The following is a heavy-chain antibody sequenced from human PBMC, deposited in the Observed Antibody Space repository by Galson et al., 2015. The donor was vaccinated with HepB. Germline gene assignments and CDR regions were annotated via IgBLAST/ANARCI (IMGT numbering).Heavy chain of an antibody. Sequence: SLRLSCAASGLSFSSKTMNWVRKVPGKGLQWVAYISTTGTNIHYAESVKGRFTVSRDNSKRTLYLQMNSLRVEDTAIYYCATERRHNTGWFALDSWGQGALVTVSS. D-gene: IGHD6-19*01. V-gene: IGHV3-48*01. CDR1: GLSFSSKT. CDR3: ATERRHNTGWFALDS. CDR2: ISTTGTNI. J-gene: IGHJ4*02.